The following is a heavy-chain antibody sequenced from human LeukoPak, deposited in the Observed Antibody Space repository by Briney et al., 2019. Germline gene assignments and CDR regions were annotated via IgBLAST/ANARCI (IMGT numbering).Heavy chain of an antibody. CDR1: GFTFSSYA. D-gene: IGHD3-10*01. Sequence: AGGSLRLSCAASGFTFSSYAMHWVRQAPGKGLEWVAVISYDGSNKYYADSVKGRFTISRDNSKNTLYLQMNSLRAEDTAVYYCARAVDNLWFGELDYWGQGTLVTVSS. J-gene: IGHJ4*02. CDR3: ARAVDNLWFGELDY. CDR2: ISYDGSNK. V-gene: IGHV3-30-3*01.